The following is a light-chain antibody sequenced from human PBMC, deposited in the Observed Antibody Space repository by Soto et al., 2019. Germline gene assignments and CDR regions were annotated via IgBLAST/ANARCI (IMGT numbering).Light chain of an antibody. J-gene: IGKJ5*01. CDR1: RGVSANY. V-gene: IGKV3D-20*02. CDR3: QQRSNWPRVT. Sequence: ENLLTQSPCTMSLSPGDGATVSCRASRGVSANYLAWYQQKPGQAPTLLIYGASIRAAGIPDRFSGSGSGTDFTLTIRRLEPDDFAVYYCQQRSNWPRVTFGQGTRLEIK. CDR2: GAS.